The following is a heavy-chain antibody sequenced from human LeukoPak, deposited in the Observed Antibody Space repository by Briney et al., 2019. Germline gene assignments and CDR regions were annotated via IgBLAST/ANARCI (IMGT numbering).Heavy chain of an antibody. CDR1: GGSITIGSYY. J-gene: IGHJ4*02. D-gene: IGHD2-21*02. V-gene: IGHV4-39*07. CDR2: IYYTGST. CDR3: IRDDPGDDGDY. Sequence: PSETLSLTCTVSGGSITIGSYYWGWIRQPPGKGLEWIGSIYYTGSTYYNPSLKSRVTMSVDTSKNQFSLKLSSVTAADTAVYYCIRDDPGDDGDYWGQGTLVTVSS.